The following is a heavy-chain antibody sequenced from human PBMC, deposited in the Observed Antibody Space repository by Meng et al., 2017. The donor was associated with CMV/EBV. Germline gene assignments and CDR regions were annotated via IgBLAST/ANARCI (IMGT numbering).Heavy chain of an antibody. D-gene: IGHD5-18*01. J-gene: IGHJ4*02. CDR2: IAYDGNNK. CDR1: GVTFSNDG. V-gene: IGHV3-30*18. CDR3: AKTTEYSYGYFDY. Sequence: AASGVTFSNDGMHWVRQAPGKGLKWVALIAYDGNNKKYADSVKGRFTISRDNSKNTLYLQMNSLRAEDTAVYYCAKTTEYSYGYFDYWGQGTLVTVSS.